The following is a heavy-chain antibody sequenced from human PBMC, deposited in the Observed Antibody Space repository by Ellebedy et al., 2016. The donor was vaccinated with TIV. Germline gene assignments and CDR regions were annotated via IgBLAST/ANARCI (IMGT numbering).Heavy chain of an antibody. CDR1: GFTLHDYA. CDR2: ISWDSGNI. Sequence: GGSLRLSCAVSGFTLHDYAMHWVRQAPGKGLEWVSGISWDSGNIGYVDSVKGRFTISRDNAKNSLYLQMNSLRPEDTALYYCARDLGTSSGGGYFDSWGQGTLVTVSS. V-gene: IGHV3-9*01. D-gene: IGHD6-6*01. CDR3: ARDLGTSSGGGYFDS. J-gene: IGHJ4*02.